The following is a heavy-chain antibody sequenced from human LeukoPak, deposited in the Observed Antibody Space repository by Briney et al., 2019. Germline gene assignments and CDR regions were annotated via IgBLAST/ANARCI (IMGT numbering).Heavy chain of an antibody. CDR2: IYYSGST. J-gene: IGHJ4*02. D-gene: IGHD3-3*01. Sequence: SETLSLTCTVSGGSISSGGYYWSWIRQHPGKGLEWIGYIYYSGSTNYNPSLKSRVTISVDTSKNQFSLKLSSVTAADTAVYYCARARYDFWSGYYTGSGYFDYWGQGTLVTVSS. CDR1: GGSISSGGYY. CDR3: ARARYDFWSGYYTGSGYFDY. V-gene: IGHV4-61*08.